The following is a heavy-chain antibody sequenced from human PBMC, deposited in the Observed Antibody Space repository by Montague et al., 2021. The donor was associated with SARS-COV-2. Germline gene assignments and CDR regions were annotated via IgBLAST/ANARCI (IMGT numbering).Heavy chain of an antibody. CDR2: IYYNGYT. Sequence: SETLSLTCTVSGDSISTYYWSWIRQPPGKRLEWIGYIYYNGYTNXNPSLKSRVTISVDTSKNQFSLRLSSVTAADTAVYFCARGGATYYYDTSGYVNAFDTWGQGTMVTVSS. V-gene: IGHV4-59*01. CDR3: ARGGATYYYDTSGYVNAFDT. D-gene: IGHD3-22*01. CDR1: GDSISTYY. J-gene: IGHJ3*02.